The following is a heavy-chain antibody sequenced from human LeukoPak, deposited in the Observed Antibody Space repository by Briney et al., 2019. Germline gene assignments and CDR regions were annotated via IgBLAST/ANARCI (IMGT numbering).Heavy chain of an antibody. V-gene: IGHV4-4*07. CDR3: ARETYDILTGIYYFDY. J-gene: IGHJ4*02. D-gene: IGHD3-9*01. CDR1: GGSISSYY. Sequence: SETLSLTCTVSGGSISSYYWSWIRQPAGKGLEWIGRIYTSGSTNYNPSLKSRVTISVDTSKNQFSLKLSSVTAADTAVYYCARETYDILTGIYYFDYWGQGTLVTVSS. CDR2: IYTSGST.